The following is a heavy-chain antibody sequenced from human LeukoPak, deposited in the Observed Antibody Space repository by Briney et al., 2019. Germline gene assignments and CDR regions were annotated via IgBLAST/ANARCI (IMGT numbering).Heavy chain of an antibody. CDR3: ARDITMVRGVIIGWFDP. CDR1: GGSISRGGYS. Sequence: SQTLSLACAVSGGSISRGGYSWSWIRQPPGKGLEWIGYFYYSGSTYYNPSLKSRVTISVDTSKNQFSLKLSSVTAADTAVYYCARDITMVRGVIIGWFDPWGQGTLVTVSS. D-gene: IGHD3-10*01. V-gene: IGHV4-30-4*07. J-gene: IGHJ5*02. CDR2: FYYSGST.